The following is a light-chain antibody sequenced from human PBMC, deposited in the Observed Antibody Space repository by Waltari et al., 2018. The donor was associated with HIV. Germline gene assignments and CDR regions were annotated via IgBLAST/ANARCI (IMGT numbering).Light chain of an antibody. Sequence: QSVLTQPPSVSAAPGQKVTISCSGSNSTIGNNYVSWYQQLPGTAPKLLIYDNNKRPPGIPDRFAGSKSGTSATLGITVLQTGDEADYYCGSWDSSLSGVVFGGGTKLTVL. CDR1: NSTIGNNY. CDR3: GSWDSSLSGVV. CDR2: DNN. J-gene: IGLJ2*01. V-gene: IGLV1-51*01.